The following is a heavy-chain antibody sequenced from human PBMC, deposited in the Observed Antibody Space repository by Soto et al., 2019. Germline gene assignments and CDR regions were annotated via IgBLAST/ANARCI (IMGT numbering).Heavy chain of an antibody. V-gene: IGHV4-59*01. CDR1: GGSISSYY. CDR3: ARGSKLRFLEWLRFSYYYYYYYMDV. Sequence: SETLSLTSTVSGGSISSYYWSWIRQPPGKGLEWIGYIYYSGSTNYNPSLKSRVTISVDPSKNQSSLKLSSVTAAATAVYYCARGSKLRFLEWLRFSYYYYYYYMDVWGQGTTVTVSS. J-gene: IGHJ6*03. CDR2: IYYSGST. D-gene: IGHD3-3*01.